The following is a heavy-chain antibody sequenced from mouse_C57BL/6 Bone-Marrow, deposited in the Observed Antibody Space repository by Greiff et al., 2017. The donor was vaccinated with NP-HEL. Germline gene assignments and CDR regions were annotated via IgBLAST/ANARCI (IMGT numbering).Heavy chain of an antibody. V-gene: IGHV1-15*01. CDR3: TRSHYYGSSY. J-gene: IGHJ2*01. Sequence: VQVVESGAELVRPGASVTLSCKASGYTFTDYEMHWVKQTPVHGLEWIGAIDPETGGTAYNQKFKGKAILTADKSSSTAYMELRSLTSEDSAVYYCTRSHYYGSSYWGQGTTLTVSS. D-gene: IGHD1-1*01. CDR2: IDPETGGT. CDR1: GYTFTDYE.